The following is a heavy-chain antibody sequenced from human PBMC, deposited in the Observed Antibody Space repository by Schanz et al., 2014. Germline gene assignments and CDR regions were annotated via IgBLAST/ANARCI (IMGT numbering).Heavy chain of an antibody. CDR3: ARDGGRDGYNLAVDV. CDR1: GFSVSNTY. Sequence: EVQLAESGGGLIQPGGSLRLSCAVSGFSVSNTYMHWVRQPPGKGLEWVSTVYMSAASTRYADSVKGRFIISRDSSKNTLFLQMNSLRAEDTAVYFCARDGGRDGYNLAVDVWGQGTLVTVSS. D-gene: IGHD5-12*01. CDR2: VYMSAAST. V-gene: IGHV3-53*01. J-gene: IGHJ3*01.